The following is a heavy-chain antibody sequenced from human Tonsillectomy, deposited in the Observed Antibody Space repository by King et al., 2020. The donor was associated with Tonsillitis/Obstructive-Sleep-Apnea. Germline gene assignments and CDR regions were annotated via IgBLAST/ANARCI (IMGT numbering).Heavy chain of an antibody. V-gene: IGHV4-34*01. J-gene: IGHJ1*01. CDR2: INHSGST. Sequence: VQLQQWGAGLLKPSETLSLTCAVHGGSFSGYYWSWIRQPPGKGLEWIGEINHSGSTNYNPSLKSRVTISVETSKNQFSLKLGSVTAADTAWYYCARGRIVVVVAATPDLYFQHWGQGTLVTVSS. CDR3: ARGRIVVVVAATPDLYFQH. D-gene: IGHD2-15*01. CDR1: GGSFSGYY.